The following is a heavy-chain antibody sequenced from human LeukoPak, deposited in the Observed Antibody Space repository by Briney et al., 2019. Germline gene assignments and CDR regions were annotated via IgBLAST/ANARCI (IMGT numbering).Heavy chain of an antibody. CDR1: GFTFSSYS. V-gene: IGHV3-21*01. Sequence: GGSLRLSCAASGFTFSSYSMNWVRQAPGKGLEWVSSISSSSSYIYCADSVKGRFTISRDNAKNSLYLQMNSLRAEDTAVYYCARGGDSSGYYYWGQGTLVSVSS. CDR2: ISSSSSYI. D-gene: IGHD3-22*01. J-gene: IGHJ4*02. CDR3: ARGGDSSGYYY.